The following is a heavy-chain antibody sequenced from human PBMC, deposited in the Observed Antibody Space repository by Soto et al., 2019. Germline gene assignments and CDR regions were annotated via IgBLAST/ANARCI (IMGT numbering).Heavy chain of an antibody. Sequence: GSLRLSCTVSGGSISSSSYYWGWIRQPPGKGLEWIGSIYYSGSTYYNPSLKSRVTISVDTSKNQFSLKLSSVTAADTAVYYCARGDDNWNLIDYWGQGTLVTVSS. CDR3: ARGDDNWNLIDY. CDR2: IYYSGST. CDR1: GGSISSSSYY. V-gene: IGHV4-39*01. J-gene: IGHJ4*02. D-gene: IGHD1-7*01.